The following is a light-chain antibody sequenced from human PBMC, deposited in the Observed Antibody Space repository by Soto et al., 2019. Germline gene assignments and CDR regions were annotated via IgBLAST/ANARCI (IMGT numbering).Light chain of an antibody. V-gene: IGKV3-11*01. CDR3: QQRSNWPTWT. CDR2: DAS. CDR1: QSVSSY. Sequence: EMVLAQSPATLSLSPGERATLSCRASQSVSSYLAWYQQKPGQAPRLLIYDASNRATGIPARFSGSGSGTDFTLTISSLEPEDFAVYYCQQRSNWPTWTFGQETKVDIK. J-gene: IGKJ1*01.